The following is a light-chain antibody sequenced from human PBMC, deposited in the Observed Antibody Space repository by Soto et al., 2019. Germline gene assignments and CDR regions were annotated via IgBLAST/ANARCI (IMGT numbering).Light chain of an antibody. V-gene: IGLV2-14*01. CDR2: EVS. J-gene: IGLJ3*02. CDR3: SSYTSSSTLV. Sequence: QSALTQPASVSGSPGQSITISCTGTSSDVGGYNYVSWYQQHPGKAPKLMIYEVSNRPSGVSNRFSGSKSGNTASLTISRLQAEDEADYYCSSYTSSSTLVFGGGIKLTVL. CDR1: SSDVGGYNY.